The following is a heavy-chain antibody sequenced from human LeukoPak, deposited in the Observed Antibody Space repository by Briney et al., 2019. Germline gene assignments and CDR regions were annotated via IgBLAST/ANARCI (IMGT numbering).Heavy chain of an antibody. V-gene: IGHV4-31*03. D-gene: IGHD4-17*01. CDR1: GGPITSGGYY. J-gene: IGHJ6*03. CDR3: ARKNDYGASYYIDI. CDR2: LSYSGRT. Sequence: PSETLSLTCTVSGGPITSGGYYWNWIRQSPGKGLEWIGFLSYSGRTNYNPSLKSRLSMSVDTSKNQFSLRLNSVTAADTAVYYCARKNDYGASYYIDIWGKGTAVTVSS.